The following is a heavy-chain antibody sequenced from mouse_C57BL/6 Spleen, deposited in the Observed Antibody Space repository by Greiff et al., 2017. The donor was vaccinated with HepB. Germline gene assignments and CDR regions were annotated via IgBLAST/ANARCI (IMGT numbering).Heavy chain of an antibody. V-gene: IGHV1-82*01. CDR2: IYPGDGDT. CDR3: ARSFDTTVVAYYFDY. Sequence: VQLQQSGPELVKPGASVKISCKASGYAFSSSWMNWVKQRPGKGLEWIGRIYPGDGDTNYNGKFKGKATLPEDKSSSTAYMQLSSLTSEDSAVYFCARSFDTTVVAYYFDYWGQGTTLTVSS. CDR1: GYAFSSSW. D-gene: IGHD1-1*01. J-gene: IGHJ2*01.